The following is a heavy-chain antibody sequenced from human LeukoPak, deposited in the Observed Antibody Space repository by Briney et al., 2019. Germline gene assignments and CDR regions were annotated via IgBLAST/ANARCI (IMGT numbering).Heavy chain of an antibody. CDR2: INAGNDNT. D-gene: IGHD2-2*01. CDR3: ASGRSTAFDP. J-gene: IGHJ5*02. CDR1: GYTFTSYA. V-gene: IGHV1-3*01. Sequence: GASVKVSCKASGYTFTSYAMHWVRQAPGQRLEWMGWINAGNDNTKYSQKFQGRVTITRDTSASTAYMELSSLRSEDTAVYYCASGRSTAFDPWGQGTLVTVSS.